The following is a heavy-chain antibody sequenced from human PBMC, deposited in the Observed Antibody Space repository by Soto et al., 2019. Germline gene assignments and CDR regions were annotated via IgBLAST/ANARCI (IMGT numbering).Heavy chain of an antibody. J-gene: IGHJ4*02. CDR2: IYYSGST. V-gene: IGHV4-59*01. D-gene: IGHD6-6*01. CDR1: GGSISSYY. CDR3: ARVPIGRYSSSSFFDY. Sequence: PSETLSLTCTVSGGSISSYYWSWIRQPPGKGLEWIGYIYYSGSTNYNPSLKSRVTISVDTPKNQFSLKLSSVTAADTAVYHCARVPIGRYSSSSFFDYWGQGTLVTVSS.